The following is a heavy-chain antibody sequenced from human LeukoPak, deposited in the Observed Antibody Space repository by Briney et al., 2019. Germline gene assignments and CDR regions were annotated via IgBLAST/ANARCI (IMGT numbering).Heavy chain of an antibody. CDR3: AKSSGWYFDH. CDR1: DGSISDYY. D-gene: IGHD6-19*01. Sequence: SETLSLTCTVSDGSISDYYWSWIRQPPGKGLEWIGYISNSGSTNYNPSLKSRVTIPVDTSKNQFSLKLSSVTAVVTAVYYCAKSSGWYFDHWGQGTLVTVSP. J-gene: IGHJ4*02. V-gene: IGHV4-59*08. CDR2: ISNSGST.